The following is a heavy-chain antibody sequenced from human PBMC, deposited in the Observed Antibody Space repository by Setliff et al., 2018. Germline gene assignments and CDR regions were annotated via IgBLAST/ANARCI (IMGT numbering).Heavy chain of an antibody. CDR2: TIPSFGST. J-gene: IGHJ6*03. CDR3: AREGVDTRSSTDYRYYMDV. CDR1: GGTFRSYG. Sequence: SVKVSCKASGGTFRSYGISWVRQAPGLGLEWMGGTIPSFGSTNYAQKFQDRVTIITDESTSTAYMELSSLRTEDTAVYYCAREGVDTRSSTDYRYYMDVWGKGTTVTVSS. D-gene: IGHD5-18*01. V-gene: IGHV1-69*05.